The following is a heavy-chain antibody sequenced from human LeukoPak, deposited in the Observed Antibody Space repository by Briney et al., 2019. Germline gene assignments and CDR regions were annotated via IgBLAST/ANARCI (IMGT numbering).Heavy chain of an antibody. D-gene: IGHD3-10*01. CDR2: INSDGSST. V-gene: IGHV3-74*01. J-gene: IGHJ5*02. CDR3: ARDRMAGAYYYGSGSYTFDL. Sequence: PGGSLRLSCAASGFTFSSYWMHWVRQAPGKGLVWVSRINSDGSSTSYADSVKGRFTISRDNAKNTLYLQVNSLRAEDTAVYYCARDRMAGAYYYGSGSYTFDLWGQGTLVTVSS. CDR1: GFTFSSYW.